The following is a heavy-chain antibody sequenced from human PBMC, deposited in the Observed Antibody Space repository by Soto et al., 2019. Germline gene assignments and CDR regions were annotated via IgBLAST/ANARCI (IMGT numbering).Heavy chain of an antibody. CDR2: IYYSGNT. V-gene: IGHV4-39*01. CDR3: ARQYYGGSGSYYTRPFDF. D-gene: IGHD3-10*01. J-gene: IGHJ4*02. Sequence: SETLSLTCTVSGDSISSGDYYWSWIRQPPGKGLEWIGSIYYSGNTYYNPSLKSRVTISVDTAKNQFSLKLSSVTAADTAVYYCARQYYGGSGSYYTRPFDFWGQGTLVTVAS. CDR1: GDSISSGDYY.